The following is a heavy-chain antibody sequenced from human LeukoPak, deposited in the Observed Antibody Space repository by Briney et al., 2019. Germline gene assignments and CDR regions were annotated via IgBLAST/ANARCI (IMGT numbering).Heavy chain of an antibody. CDR2: FLAGGLL. CDR3: GRRFCNSCPLDF. V-gene: IGHV3-66*04. Sequence: GGSLRLSCVGSGFNVTTNNMYWVRQAPGKGLECVSTFLAGGLLDYADSVRDRFTISRDTSKNALYLQMNSLSAEDTAVYYCGRRFCNSCPLDFWGQGTLVTVSS. D-gene: IGHD2-21*01. CDR1: GFNVTTNN. J-gene: IGHJ4*02.